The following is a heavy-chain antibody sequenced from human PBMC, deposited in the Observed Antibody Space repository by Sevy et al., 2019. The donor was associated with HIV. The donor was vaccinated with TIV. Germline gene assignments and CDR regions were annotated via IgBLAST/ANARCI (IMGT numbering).Heavy chain of an antibody. Sequence: GGSLGLSCAASGFTFSKYSVSWVRQPPGKGLEWVSTLSFGCGEINYADSVKGRFTISRDNSKSSVYLQMNNLRPEDTAVYYCAREGCTKPHDYWGQGTLVTVSS. J-gene: IGHJ4*02. CDR3: AREGCTKPHDY. V-gene: IGHV3-23*01. CDR2: LSFGCGEI. D-gene: IGHD2-8*01. CDR1: GFTFSKYS.